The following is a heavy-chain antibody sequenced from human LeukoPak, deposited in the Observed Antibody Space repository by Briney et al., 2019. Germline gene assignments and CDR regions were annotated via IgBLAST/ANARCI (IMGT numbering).Heavy chain of an antibody. Sequence: PSETLSLTCAVYGGSFSGYYWSWIRQPPGKGLEWIGEINHSGSTNYNPSPKSRVPISVDASKNHCSLKLSSVTAADTAVYYCARHIAVVGYFQQWGRGTLVSVSS. CDR1: GGSFSGYY. J-gene: IGHJ1*01. V-gene: IGHV4-34*01. CDR3: ARHIAVVGYFQQ. D-gene: IGHD6-19*01. CDR2: INHSGST.